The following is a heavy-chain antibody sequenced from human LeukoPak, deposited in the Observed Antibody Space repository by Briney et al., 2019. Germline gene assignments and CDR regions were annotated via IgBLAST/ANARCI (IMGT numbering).Heavy chain of an antibody. CDR1: GGSISSSSYY. CDR2: IYYSGIT. CDR3: AGLGCCTKGVCYTGVDDAFNI. V-gene: IGHV4-39*01. Sequence: SETLSLTCTVSGGSISSSSYYWGWIRQPPGKGLEWIGSIYYSGITYYNQSLKSRVTIFLDTSKNQFSLKLSSVTAADTAVYYCAGLGCCTKGVCYTGVDDAFNIWGQGTRVTVS. J-gene: IGHJ3*02. D-gene: IGHD2-8*01.